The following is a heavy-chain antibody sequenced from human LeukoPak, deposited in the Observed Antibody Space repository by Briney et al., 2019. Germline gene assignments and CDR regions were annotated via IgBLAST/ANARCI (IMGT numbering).Heavy chain of an antibody. J-gene: IGHJ5*02. CDR3: AWGSNSAGWFDP. CDR1: GASISSSNYY. CDR2: IYYSGST. Sequence: SETLSLTCTVSGASISSSNYYWGWIRQPPGKGLEWIGSIYYSGSTYYNPSLKSRVTISVDTSKNQFSLKLSSVTAADTAVYYCAWGSNSAGWFDPWGQGTLVTVSS. D-gene: IGHD6-6*01. V-gene: IGHV4-39*07.